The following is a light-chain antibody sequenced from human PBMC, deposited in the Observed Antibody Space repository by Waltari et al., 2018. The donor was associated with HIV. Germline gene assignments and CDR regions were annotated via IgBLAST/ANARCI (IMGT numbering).Light chain of an antibody. V-gene: IGLV2-23*02. CDR3: CSYVGVVNSFVL. CDR2: EVS. Sequence: QSALTQPASVSGSPGQSITISCTGTSSNLVSWYQQHPGKAPKLIIYEVSKRPSGVSVRFSASKSGNTAALTISGLQAEGEADYHCCSYVGVVNSFVLFGGGTKLTVL. CDR1: SSNL. J-gene: IGLJ2*01.